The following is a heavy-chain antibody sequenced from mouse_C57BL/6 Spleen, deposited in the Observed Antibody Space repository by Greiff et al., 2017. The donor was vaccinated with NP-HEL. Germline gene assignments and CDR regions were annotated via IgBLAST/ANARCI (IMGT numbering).Heavy chain of an antibody. CDR2: IYPGDGDT. D-gene: IGHD1-1*01. Sequence: QVQLQQSGAELVKPGASVKISCKASGYAFSSSWMNWVKQRPGKGLEWIGRIYPGDGDTNYNGKFKGKATLTADKSSSTAYMQLSSLTSEDSAVYFCARSGSSPWWYFDVWGTGTTVTVSS. J-gene: IGHJ1*03. V-gene: IGHV1-82*01. CDR1: GYAFSSSW. CDR3: ARSGSSPWWYFDV.